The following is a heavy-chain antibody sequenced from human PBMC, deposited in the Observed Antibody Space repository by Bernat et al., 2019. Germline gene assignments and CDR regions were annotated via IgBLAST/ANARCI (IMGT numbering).Heavy chain of an antibody. Sequence: VQLLESGGGLVQPGRSLRLSCAASGFTFSSYGMHWVRQAPGKGLEWVAVIWYDGSNKYYADSVKGRFTISRDNSKNTLYLQMNSLRAEDTAVYYCARDYCTGGVCRNWFDPWGQGTLVTVSS. V-gene: IGHV3-33*01. CDR3: ARDYCTGGVCRNWFDP. CDR1: GFTFSSYG. J-gene: IGHJ5*02. CDR2: IWYDGSNK. D-gene: IGHD2-8*02.